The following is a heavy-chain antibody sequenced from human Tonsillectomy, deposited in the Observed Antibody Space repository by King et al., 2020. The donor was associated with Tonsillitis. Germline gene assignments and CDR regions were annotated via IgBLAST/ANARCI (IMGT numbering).Heavy chain of an antibody. J-gene: IGHJ4*02. CDR2: ISAYNGHT. CDR3: ARDSSTGSVRLADY. D-gene: IGHD2-8*02. Sequence: QLVQSGAEVKKPGASVKVSCKASGYTFTTYGISWVRQAPGQGLEWMGWISAYNGHTDYAQILQGRVTVTTDTSTSTAYMELRSLRSDDTAVYYCARDSSTGSVRLADYWGQGTLVTVSS. CDR1: GYTFTTYG. V-gene: IGHV1-18*01.